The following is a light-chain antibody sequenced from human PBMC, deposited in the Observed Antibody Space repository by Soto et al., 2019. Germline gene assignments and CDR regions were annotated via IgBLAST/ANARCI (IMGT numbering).Light chain of an antibody. CDR2: DNN. V-gene: IGLV2-14*01. CDR3: VSYTARSSYV. J-gene: IGLJ1*01. CDR1: SSDIGGYIF. Sequence: QSALTQPASVSGSPGQSITVSCTGTSSDIGGYIFVSWYQQHPGKAPKLMIYDNNNRPSGVSKRFSGSKSGNTASLTISGLQAEDEADYYCVSYTARSSYVFGTGTKLTVL.